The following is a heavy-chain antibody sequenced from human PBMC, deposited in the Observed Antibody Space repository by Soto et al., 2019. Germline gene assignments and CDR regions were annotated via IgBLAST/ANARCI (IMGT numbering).Heavy chain of an antibody. CDR2: ISAYNGNT. V-gene: IGHV1-18*01. CDR3: AREHWAISGWTHARGN. CDR1: GYTFTSYG. D-gene: IGHD6-19*01. J-gene: IGHJ4*02. Sequence: GASVKVSCKASGYTFTSYGMSWVRQAPGQRLEWMGWISAYNGNTNYAQKLQGRVTMTTDTSTSTAYMELRSLRSDDTAVYYCAREHWAISGWTHARGNWGQGTLVTVSS.